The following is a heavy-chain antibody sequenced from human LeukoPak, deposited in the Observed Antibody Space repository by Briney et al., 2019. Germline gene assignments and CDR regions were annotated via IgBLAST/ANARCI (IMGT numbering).Heavy chain of an antibody. CDR3: AKGGFMITFGGVIVD. V-gene: IGHV3-30*18. Sequence: GGSLRLSCAASGFTFSSYGMHWVRQAPGKGLEWVAVISYDGSNKYYADSVKGRFTISRDNSKNTLYLQMNSPRAEDTAVYYCAKGGFMITFGGVIVDWGQGTLVTVSS. CDR2: ISYDGSNK. J-gene: IGHJ4*02. D-gene: IGHD3-16*02. CDR1: GFTFSSYG.